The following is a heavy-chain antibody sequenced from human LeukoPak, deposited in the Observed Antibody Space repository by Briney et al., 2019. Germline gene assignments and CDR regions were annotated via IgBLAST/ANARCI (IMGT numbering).Heavy chain of an antibody. CDR1: GGSISSYY. J-gene: IGHJ5*02. Sequence: SETLSLTCTVSGGSISSYYWSWIRQTAGKGLEWIGRIYSSGSTNYNPSLKSRVTMSVDTSKNQFSLKLTSVTAADTAAYSCARQVGTTGFSWFDPWGQGTLVTVSS. D-gene: IGHD1-26*01. CDR3: ARQVGTTGFSWFDP. V-gene: IGHV4-4*07. CDR2: IYSSGST.